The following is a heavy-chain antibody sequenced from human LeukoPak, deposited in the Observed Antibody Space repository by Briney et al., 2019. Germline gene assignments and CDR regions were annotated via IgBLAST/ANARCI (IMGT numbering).Heavy chain of an antibody. V-gene: IGHV4-39*01. CDR2: IYYSGST. J-gene: IGHJ5*02. CDR1: GGSIRSTTYY. CDR3: AGHDYGDYEVINWFDP. D-gene: IGHD4-17*01. Sequence: SETLSLTCTVSGGSIRSTTYYWGWIRQPPGKGLEWIGTIYYSGSTYYNPSLKSRVTMSVDTSKNQFSLKLRSVTAADTALYYCAGHDYGDYEVINWFDPWGQGTLVTVSS.